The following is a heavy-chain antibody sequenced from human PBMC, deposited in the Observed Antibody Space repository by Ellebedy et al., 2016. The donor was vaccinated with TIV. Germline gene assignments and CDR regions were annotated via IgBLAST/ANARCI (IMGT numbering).Heavy chain of an antibody. Sequence: AASVKVSCKASGYTLSNYYMHWVRQAPGKGLEWMGWIDPNSGGTNYAQKFQGCVTMARDTSITTVYMELSRLTSDDSAVYYCARGRGEKATIEYMGEVGPYFDRWGQGTLVTVSS. CDR3: ARGRGEKATIEYMGEVGPYFDR. CDR2: IDPNSGGT. J-gene: IGHJ4*02. D-gene: IGHD5-24*01. V-gene: IGHV1-2*04. CDR1: GYTLSNYY.